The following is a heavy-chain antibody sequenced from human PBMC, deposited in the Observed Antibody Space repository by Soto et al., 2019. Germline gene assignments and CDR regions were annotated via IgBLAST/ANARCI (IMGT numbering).Heavy chain of an antibody. CDR2: IKSRADGGTA. J-gene: IGHJ4*02. V-gene: IGHV3-15*01. D-gene: IGHD3-16*01. Sequence: GESLRLSCASSGFTFSPGCKSWVRLAPGKGLEWVGRIKSRADGGTADHAAPVNGRFAISRDDSKNTLYLQMNSLKTEDTAVYYCATLGGNRGAFYYWGQRTLVTVSS. CDR1: GFTFSPGC. CDR3: ATLGGNRGAFYY.